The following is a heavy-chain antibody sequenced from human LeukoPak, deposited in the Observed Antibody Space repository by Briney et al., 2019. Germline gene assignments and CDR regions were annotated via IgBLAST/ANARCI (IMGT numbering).Heavy chain of an antibody. CDR3: AKDAYYYGSGGGAFDI. CDR1: GFTFTNYA. V-gene: IGHV3-23*01. CDR2: ISGSGGST. Sequence: GGSLRLSCAASGFTFTNYAMSWVRQAPGKGLEWVSGISGSGGSTYYAASVKGRFTISRDNSKNTLFLQMNSMRAEDTAVYYCAKDAYYYGSGGGAFDIWGQGTMVTVSS. J-gene: IGHJ3*02. D-gene: IGHD3-10*01.